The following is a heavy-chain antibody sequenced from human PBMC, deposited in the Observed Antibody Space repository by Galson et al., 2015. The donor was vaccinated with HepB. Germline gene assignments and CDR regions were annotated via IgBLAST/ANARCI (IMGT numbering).Heavy chain of an antibody. CDR2: ISAYNGNT. J-gene: IGHJ5*02. CDR3: ARSGIAAAGTKMNWFDP. Sequence: SVKVSCKASGYTFTSYGISWVRQAPGQGLEWMGWISAYNGNTNYAQKLQGRVTMTTDTSTSTAYMELRSLRSDDTAVYYCARSGIAAAGTKMNWFDPWGQGTLVTVSS. CDR1: GYTFTSYG. D-gene: IGHD6-13*01. V-gene: IGHV1-18*01.